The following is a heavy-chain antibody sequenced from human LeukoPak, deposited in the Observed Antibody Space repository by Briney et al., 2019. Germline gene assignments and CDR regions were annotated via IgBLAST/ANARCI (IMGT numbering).Heavy chain of an antibody. V-gene: IGHV3-33*01. CDR3: ARDNSGSYHSPDY. Sequence: GSLELFFATSGFNFKSFGMDWVRQAPGKGVGGVAVIWYDGSNKYYADSVKGRFTISRDNSKNTLYLQMNSLRAEDTAVYYCARDNSGSYHSPDYWGQGTLVTVSS. J-gene: IGHJ4*02. CDR1: GFNFKSFG. D-gene: IGHD1-26*01. CDR2: IWYDGSNK.